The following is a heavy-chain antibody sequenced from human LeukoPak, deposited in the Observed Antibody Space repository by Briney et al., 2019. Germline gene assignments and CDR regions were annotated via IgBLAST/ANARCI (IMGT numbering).Heavy chain of an antibody. D-gene: IGHD6-19*01. V-gene: IGHV1-46*01. CDR3: ARTQWLDLDY. Sequence: GASVKVSCKASGYTFTSYGISWVRQAPGQGLEWMGIINPSGGSTSYAQKFQGRVTMTRDTSTSTVYMELSSLRSEDTAVYYCARTQWLDLDYWGQGTLVTVSS. CDR1: GYTFTSYG. J-gene: IGHJ4*02. CDR2: INPSGGST.